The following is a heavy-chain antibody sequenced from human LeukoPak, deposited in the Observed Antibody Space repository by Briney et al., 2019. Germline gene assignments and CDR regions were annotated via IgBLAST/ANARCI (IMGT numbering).Heavy chain of an antibody. Sequence: PSETLSLTCTVSGGSISSYHWSWIRQPPGKGLEWIGYIYYSGSTNYNPSLKSRVTISVDTSKNQFSLKLSSVTAADTAVYYCARVRGPAGASPNFDYWGQGTLVTVSS. CDR2: IYYSGST. V-gene: IGHV4-59*01. CDR1: GGSISSYH. D-gene: IGHD1-26*01. CDR3: ARVRGPAGASPNFDY. J-gene: IGHJ4*02.